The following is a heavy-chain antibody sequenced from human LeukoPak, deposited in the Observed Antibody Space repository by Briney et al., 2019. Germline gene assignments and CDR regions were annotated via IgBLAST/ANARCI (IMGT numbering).Heavy chain of an antibody. D-gene: IGHD3-10*01. Sequence: ASVKVSCKASGHTFTNYGITWVRQAPGQGLEWMGWISAYNGNTNYAQKFQGRVTVTTDTSTNTVYMELRSLRSDDTAVYYCARVLAPSMVRGVGFDPWGQGTLVTVSS. V-gene: IGHV1-18*01. J-gene: IGHJ5*02. CDR3: ARVLAPSMVRGVGFDP. CDR2: ISAYNGNT. CDR1: GHTFTNYG.